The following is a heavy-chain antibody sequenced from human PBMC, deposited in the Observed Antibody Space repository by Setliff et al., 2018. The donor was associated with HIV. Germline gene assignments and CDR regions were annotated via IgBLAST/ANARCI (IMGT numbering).Heavy chain of an antibody. Sequence: ASVKVSCKASGYTFTTYGVNWVRQAPGQGLEWMGWINSYNGNTKFAQKFQGRVTMTTDTSTTTAFMELRSLKADDTAVYYCARDHTYYGMDVWGQGTTVTVSS. J-gene: IGHJ6*02. V-gene: IGHV1-18*04. CDR3: ARDHTYYGMDV. CDR1: GYTFTTYG. CDR2: INSYNGNT.